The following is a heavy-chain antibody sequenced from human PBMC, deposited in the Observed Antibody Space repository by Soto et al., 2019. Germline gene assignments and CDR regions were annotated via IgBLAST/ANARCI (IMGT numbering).Heavy chain of an antibody. Sequence: QAQLVHSGAEVRKPGASVRVSCKASGYSFSMYTIHWVRQAPGQSLEYMGRINMYTGATNYSPSLQDRVTISRDTSANTADMDLRGLRVEDTAVYYCARDGFQYGTNDSDVWGQGSLVTVS. CDR3: ARDGFQYGTNDSDV. J-gene: IGHJ1*01. CDR2: INMYTGAT. V-gene: IGHV1-3*04. D-gene: IGHD1-1*01. CDR1: GYSFSMYT.